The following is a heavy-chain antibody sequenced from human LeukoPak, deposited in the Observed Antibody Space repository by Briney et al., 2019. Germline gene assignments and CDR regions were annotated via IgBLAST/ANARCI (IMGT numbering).Heavy chain of an antibody. CDR1: GFHFSSQA. V-gene: IGHV3-23*01. D-gene: IGHD6-19*01. CDR3: AKDSGGSSGYWFDP. Sequence: QRWGSLRLSCAAPGFHFSSQAMSRVRQAPGKGLEWVSAISGSGGSTYYADSVKGRFTISRDNSKNTLYLQMNSLRAEDTAVYYCAKDSGGSSGYWFDPWGQGTLVTVSS. J-gene: IGHJ5*02. CDR2: ISGSGGST.